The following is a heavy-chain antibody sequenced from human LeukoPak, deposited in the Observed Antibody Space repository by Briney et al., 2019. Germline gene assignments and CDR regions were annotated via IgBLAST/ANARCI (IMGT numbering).Heavy chain of an antibody. CDR1: EFTFSSYA. D-gene: IGHD1-14*01. J-gene: IGHJ6*02. Sequence: LPGGSLRLSCAASEFTFSSYAMQWVRQAPGKGLEWVSGISASGGSTYYEDSVKGRFTISRDNSKNTLYLQMNSLRAEDTAIYYCAKYVTAKGPPYGLDVWGQGTTVTVSS. CDR2: ISASGGST. CDR3: AKYVTAKGPPYGLDV. V-gene: IGHV3-23*01.